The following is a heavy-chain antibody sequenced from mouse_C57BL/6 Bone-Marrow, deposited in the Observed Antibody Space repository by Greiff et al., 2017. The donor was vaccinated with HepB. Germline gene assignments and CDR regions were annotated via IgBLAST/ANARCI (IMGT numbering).Heavy chain of an antibody. V-gene: IGHV1-64*01. Sequence: QVHVKQPGAELVKPGASVKLSCKASGYTFTSYWMHWVKQRPGQGLEWIGMIHPNSGSTNYNEKFKSKATLTVDKSSSTAYMQLSSLTSEDSAVYYCARRRDNGYWYFDVWGTGTTVTVSS. CDR1: GYTFTSYW. J-gene: IGHJ1*03. CDR2: IHPNSGST. CDR3: ARRRDNGYWYFDV.